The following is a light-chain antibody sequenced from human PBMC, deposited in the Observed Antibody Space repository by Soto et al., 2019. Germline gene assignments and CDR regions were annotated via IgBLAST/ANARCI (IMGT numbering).Light chain of an antibody. CDR1: QSISDW. Sequence: DIQMTQSPSTLSASVGDRVTITCRASQSISDWLAWYQQKPGKAPNLLIYKSSSFESGVPSRFTGSGSGTEFTLTISSLHPDDFATYYCQQYHSYPWTFGQGNKVEFK. CDR3: QQYHSYPWT. J-gene: IGKJ1*01. V-gene: IGKV1-5*03. CDR2: KSS.